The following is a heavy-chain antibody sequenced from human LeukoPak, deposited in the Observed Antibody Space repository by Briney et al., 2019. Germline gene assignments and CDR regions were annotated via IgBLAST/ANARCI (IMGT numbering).Heavy chain of an antibody. J-gene: IGHJ5*02. Sequence: SETLSLTCTVSGGSISSYYWSWIRQPPGKGLGWIGYIYYSGSTNYNPSLKSRVTISVDTSKNQFSLKLSSVTAADTAVYYCARGRYGGKGGNWFDPWGQGTLVTVSS. V-gene: IGHV4-59*01. CDR1: GGSISSYY. CDR3: ARGRYGGKGGNWFDP. D-gene: IGHD4-23*01. CDR2: IYYSGST.